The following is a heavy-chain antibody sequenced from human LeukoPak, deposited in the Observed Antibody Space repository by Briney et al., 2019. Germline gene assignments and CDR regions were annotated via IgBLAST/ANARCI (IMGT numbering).Heavy chain of an antibody. J-gene: IGHJ4*02. CDR2: ISSNGGST. V-gene: IGHV3-64D*06. CDR3: VRISSSGWYAGDY. D-gene: IGHD6-19*01. Sequence: GGSLRLSCSASGFTFSSYAMHWVRQASGKGLEYVSAISSNGGSTYYADSVKGRFTISRDNSKNTLYLQMSSLRAEDTAVYYCVRISSSGWYAGDYWGQGTLVTVSS. CDR1: GFTFSSYA.